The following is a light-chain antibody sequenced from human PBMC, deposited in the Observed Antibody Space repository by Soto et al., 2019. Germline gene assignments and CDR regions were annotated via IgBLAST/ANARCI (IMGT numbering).Light chain of an antibody. V-gene: IGKV3-15*01. Sequence: EIVMTQSPATLSVSPGERATLSCRASQSVSSNLAWYQQKPGQAPRLLIYGASTRATGIPARFSGSGSGTEFTLPISSLQSEDFAVYYCQQDNNWPGTFGQGTKLEIK. CDR2: GAS. CDR3: QQDNNWPGT. J-gene: IGKJ2*02. CDR1: QSVSSN.